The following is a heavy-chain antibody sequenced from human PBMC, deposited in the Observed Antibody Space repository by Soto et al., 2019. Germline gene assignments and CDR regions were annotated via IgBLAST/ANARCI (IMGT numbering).Heavy chain of an antibody. Sequence: ASVKVSCKASGYTFTSYYIHWVRQTPGQGLEWMGIINPSGGSTSYAQKFQGRVTMTRDTSTSTVYMELSSLRSEDTAVYYCARVPDPEGATQHWGQGTLVTVSS. CDR2: INPSGGST. D-gene: IGHD3-16*01. CDR3: ARVPDPEGATQH. J-gene: IGHJ1*01. CDR1: GYTFTSYY. V-gene: IGHV1-46*01.